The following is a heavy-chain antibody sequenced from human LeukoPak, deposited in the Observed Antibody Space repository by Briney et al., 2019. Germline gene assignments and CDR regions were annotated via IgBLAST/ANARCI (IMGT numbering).Heavy chain of an antibody. CDR3: AKESLVRGVIKKGPMS. D-gene: IGHD3-10*01. CDR1: GFTFSTYG. V-gene: IGHV3-30*18. CDR2: ISYDGSNK. J-gene: IGHJ4*02. Sequence: GTSLRLSCAASGFTFSTYGMHWLRQAPGKGLEWVAVISYDGSNKYYADSVRGRFTISRDNSKNTLYLQMNSLRAEDTAVYYCAKESLVRGVIKKGPMSWGQGTLVTVSS.